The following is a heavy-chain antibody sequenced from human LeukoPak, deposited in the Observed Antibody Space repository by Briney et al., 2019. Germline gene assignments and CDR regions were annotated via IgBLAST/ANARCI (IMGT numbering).Heavy chain of an antibody. V-gene: IGHV1-3*01. J-gene: IGHJ3*02. Sequence: ASVKVSRKASGYTFPSYAMHWVGQAPGQRLEWMGWINAGNGNTQYPQKFQGRVAITREKSASTAYMELSSLRSEDPAVNYCARVLEPYGDVDAFDNWGQGTMVTVSS. CDR3: ARVLEPYGDVDAFDN. D-gene: IGHD4-17*01. CDR2: INAGNGNT. CDR1: GYTFPSYA.